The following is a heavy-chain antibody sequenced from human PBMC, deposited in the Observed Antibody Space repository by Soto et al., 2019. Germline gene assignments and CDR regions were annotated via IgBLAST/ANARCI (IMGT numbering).Heavy chain of an antibody. CDR1: GFTFSSYA. J-gene: IGHJ3*01. D-gene: IGHD3-22*01. CDR3: AKGTMIEPRFDAFDF. Sequence: EVQLLESGGGLVQPGGSLRLSCAASGFTFSSYAMTWVRQAPGKGLEWVSAISGSGGSTFYSDSVKGRFTISRDNSKRTMYLQMNSLRAEDTAVYYCAKGTMIEPRFDAFDFWGQGTMVTVSS. V-gene: IGHV3-23*01. CDR2: ISGSGGST.